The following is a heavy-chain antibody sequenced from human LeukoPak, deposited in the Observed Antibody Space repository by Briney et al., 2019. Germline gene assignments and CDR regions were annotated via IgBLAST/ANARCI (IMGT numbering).Heavy chain of an antibody. Sequence: GRSLRLSCAASGFTFSSYAMHWVRQAPGKGLEWVAVISYDGSNKYYADSVKGRFTISRDNSKNTLYLQMNSLRAEDTAVYYCAKDVRYSSSWYCYMDVWGKGTTVTVSS. J-gene: IGHJ6*03. CDR1: GFTFSSYA. V-gene: IGHV3-30*04. CDR3: AKDVRYSSSWYCYMDV. D-gene: IGHD6-13*01. CDR2: ISYDGSNK.